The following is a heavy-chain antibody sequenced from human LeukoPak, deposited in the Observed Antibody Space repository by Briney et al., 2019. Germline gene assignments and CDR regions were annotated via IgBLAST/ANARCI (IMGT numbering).Heavy chain of an antibody. Sequence: PGGSLTLSCAASGFTFSNFGMSWVRQAPGKGLEWVSVFSGSGDSTYYADSVKGRFTISRDNSKNTLYLKRNSLRADDTAVYYCAKEWGVDYGLRYWGQGGLVTVSS. CDR2: FSGSGDST. J-gene: IGHJ4*02. D-gene: IGHD4-17*01. CDR1: GFTFSNFG. V-gene: IGHV3-23*01. CDR3: AKEWGVDYGLRY.